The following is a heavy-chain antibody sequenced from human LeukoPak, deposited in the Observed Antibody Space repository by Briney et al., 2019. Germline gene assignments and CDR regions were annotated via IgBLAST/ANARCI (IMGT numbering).Heavy chain of an antibody. Sequence: GDYLKISCKGSGYRFSTNWIGWVRQMPGKGLEWMGIIYTGDSDTRYSPSFRGQVTISAQKSITTAYLQWSSLKASDTAMYYCARLRDGYNPDYWGQGTLVTV. V-gene: IGHV5-51*01. CDR2: IYTGDSDT. D-gene: IGHD5-24*01. J-gene: IGHJ4*02. CDR1: GYRFSTNW. CDR3: ARLRDGYNPDY.